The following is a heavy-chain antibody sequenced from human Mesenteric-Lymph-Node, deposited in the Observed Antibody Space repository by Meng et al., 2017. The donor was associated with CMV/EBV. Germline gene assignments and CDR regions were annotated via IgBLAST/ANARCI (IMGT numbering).Heavy chain of an antibody. CDR1: GGTFSRYS. CDR3: ARRGSSSFAANFDY. V-gene: IGHV1-69*10. CDR2: IIPILGIA. Sequence: SGKVSCKASGGTFSRYSISWVRQAPGQGLEWMGGIIPILGIANYAQKFQGRVTISADKSTSAAYMELSSLRSEDTAVYYCARRGSSSFAANFDYWGQGTLVTVLL. D-gene: IGHD6-6*01. J-gene: IGHJ4*02.